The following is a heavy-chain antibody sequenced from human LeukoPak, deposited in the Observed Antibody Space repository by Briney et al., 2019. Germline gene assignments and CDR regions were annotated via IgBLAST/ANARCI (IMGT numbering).Heavy chain of an antibody. CDR1: GFTFSSYS. CDR3: ARGQYDFWSGYGNYYYYYMDV. CDR2: ISSSSSYI. D-gene: IGHD3-3*01. Sequence: GGSLRLSCAASGFTFSSYSVNWVRQAPGKGLEWVSSISSSSSYIYYADSVKGRFTISRDNAKNSLYLQMNSLRAEDTAVYYCARGQYDFWSGYGNYYYYYMDVWGKGTTVTVSS. J-gene: IGHJ6*03. V-gene: IGHV3-21*01.